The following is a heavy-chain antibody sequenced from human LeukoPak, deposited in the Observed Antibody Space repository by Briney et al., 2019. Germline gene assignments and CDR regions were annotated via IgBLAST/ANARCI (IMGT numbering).Heavy chain of an antibody. V-gene: IGHV4-4*07. D-gene: IGHD3-22*01. CDR1: GGSISSYY. J-gene: IGHJ3*02. Sequence: SETLSLTCTVSGGSISSYYWSWIRQPAGKGLGWIGRIYTSGSTNYNPSLKSRVTMSVDTSKNQFSLKLSSVTAADTAVYYCARSDIAYYYDSSGYAFDIWGQGTMVTVSS. CDR3: ARSDIAYYYDSSGYAFDI. CDR2: IYTSGST.